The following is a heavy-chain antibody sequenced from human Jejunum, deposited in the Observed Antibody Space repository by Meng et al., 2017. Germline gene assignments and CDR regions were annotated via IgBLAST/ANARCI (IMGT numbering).Heavy chain of an antibody. CDR1: GGSLRTGAYY. D-gene: IGHD1-7*01. CDR3: ARLGITETIGGFDP. CDR2: IYYTGST. Sequence: VHVQNWGPGLARPSQTLSPPFPVSGGSLRTGAYYWSWIRQHPGKGLEWIGYIYYTGSTFYNPSLKSRVSISLETSKNQFSLKVTSVTAADTAFYYCARLGITETIGGFDPWGQGILVTVSS. J-gene: IGHJ5*02. V-gene: IGHV4-31*03.